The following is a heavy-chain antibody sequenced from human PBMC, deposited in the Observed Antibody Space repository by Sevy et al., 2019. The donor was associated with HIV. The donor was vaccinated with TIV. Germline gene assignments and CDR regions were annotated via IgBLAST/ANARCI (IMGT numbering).Heavy chain of an antibody. V-gene: IGHV1-8*01. CDR2: MNPNSGNT. CDR3: ARGHYYYDSSGYSEFDY. D-gene: IGHD3-22*01. CDR1: GYTFTSYD. J-gene: IGHJ4*02. Sequence: ASVKVSCKASGYTFTSYDINWVRQATGQGLEWMGWMNPNSGNTGYAQKFQGRVTMTRNTSINTAYMELSSLRSEDTAVYYCARGHYYYDSSGYSEFDYWGQGTLVTVSS.